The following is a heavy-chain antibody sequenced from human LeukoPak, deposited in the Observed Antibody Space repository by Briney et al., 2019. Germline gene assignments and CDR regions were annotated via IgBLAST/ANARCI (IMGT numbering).Heavy chain of an antibody. V-gene: IGHV3-23*01. CDR1: GFTFSSYA. CDR2: ISGSGGST. Sequence: GGSLRLSCAASGFTFSSYAMSWVRQAPGKGLEWVSAISGSGGSTYYADSVKGRFTISRDNAKNSLYLQMNSLRAEDTAVYYCARCDDYGSVDYWGQGTLVTVSS. D-gene: IGHD4-17*01. J-gene: IGHJ4*02. CDR3: ARCDDYGSVDY.